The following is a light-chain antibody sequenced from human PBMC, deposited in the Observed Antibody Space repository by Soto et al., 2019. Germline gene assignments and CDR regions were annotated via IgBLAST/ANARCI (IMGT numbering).Light chain of an antibody. Sequence: EIVLTQSPGTLTLAPGERATLSCRASQSVSSSFLAWYQQKPGQAPRLLIYGASSRATGIPDRFSGSGSGTDFTLTISRLEPDDFAVYYCQQYGSSRTWTFGQGTKVEIK. J-gene: IGKJ1*01. CDR2: GAS. V-gene: IGKV3-20*01. CDR1: QSVSSSF. CDR3: QQYGSSRTWT.